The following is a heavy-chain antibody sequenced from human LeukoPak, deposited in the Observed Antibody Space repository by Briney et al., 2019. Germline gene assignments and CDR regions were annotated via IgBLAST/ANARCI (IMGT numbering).Heavy chain of an antibody. CDR3: ARSYCTNGVCPYWVGHYYYYMDV. CDR2: IYPCDSDT. D-gene: IGHD2-8*01. J-gene: IGHJ6*03. V-gene: IGHV5-51*01. Sequence: GESLKISCKGSGYRLSTHWIVWVRQMPGKGLEWMGVIYPCDSDTRYSPSFQGQVTISADKSISTAYLQWSSLKASDTAMYFCARSYCTNGVCPYWVGHYYYYMDVWGKGTTVTVSS. CDR1: GYRLSTHW.